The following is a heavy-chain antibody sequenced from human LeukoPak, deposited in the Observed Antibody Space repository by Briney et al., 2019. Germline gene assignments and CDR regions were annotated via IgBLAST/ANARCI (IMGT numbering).Heavy chain of an antibody. J-gene: IGHJ3*02. Sequence: SETLSLTCTVSGGSISSGSYYWSWIRQPAGKGLDWIGRIYTRGSTNYNPSLKSRVTISVDTSKNQFSLKLSSVTAADTAVYYCARSEYSYGADAFDIWGQGTMVTVSS. CDR1: GGSISSGSYY. D-gene: IGHD5-18*01. CDR2: IYTRGST. CDR3: ARSEYSYGADAFDI. V-gene: IGHV4-61*02.